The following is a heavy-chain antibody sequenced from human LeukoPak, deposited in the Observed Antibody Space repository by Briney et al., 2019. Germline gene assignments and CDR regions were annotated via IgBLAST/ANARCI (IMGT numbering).Heavy chain of an antibody. D-gene: IGHD3-10*01. J-gene: IGHJ5*02. CDR3: ARDRYYYGSGSYYRYWFDP. V-gene: IGHV1-8*01. CDR1: GYTFTSYD. CDR2: MNPNSGNT. Sequence: ASVKVSCKASGYTFTSYDINWVRQATGQGLEWMGWMNPNSGNTGYAQKFQGRVTMTRDTSISTAYMELSRLRSDDTAVYYCARDRYYYGSGSYYRYWFDPWGQGTLVTVSS.